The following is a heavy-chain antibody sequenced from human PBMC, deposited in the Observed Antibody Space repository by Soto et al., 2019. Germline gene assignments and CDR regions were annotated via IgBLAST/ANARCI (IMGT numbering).Heavy chain of an antibody. CDR2: IIPILGIA. CDR1: GGTFSSYT. D-gene: IGHD6-13*01. V-gene: IGHV1-69*02. CDR3: ARSTPELGGQQPPGY. J-gene: IGHJ4*02. Sequence: QVQLMQSGAEVKKPGSSVKVSCKASGGTFSSYTISWVRQAPGQGLEWMGRIIPILGIANYAQKFQGRVTITADKSTSTAYMELSSLRSEDTAVYYCARSTPELGGQQPPGYWGQGTLVTVSS.